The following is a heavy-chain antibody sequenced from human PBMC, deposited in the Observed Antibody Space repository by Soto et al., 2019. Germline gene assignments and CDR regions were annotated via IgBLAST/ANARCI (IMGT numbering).Heavy chain of an antibody. V-gene: IGHV4-59*01. D-gene: IGHD3-10*01. CDR3: ARQRGNYFDY. J-gene: IGHJ4*02. CDR1: GDSISTFY. CDR2: IYYTGST. Sequence: KTSETLSLTCTVSGDSISTFYWSWIRQPPGKGLKWIGYIYYTGSTNYNPSLKSRVTMSVDTSKKQFSLRLTSVTAADTAVYYCARQRGNYFDYWGQGSLVTVSS.